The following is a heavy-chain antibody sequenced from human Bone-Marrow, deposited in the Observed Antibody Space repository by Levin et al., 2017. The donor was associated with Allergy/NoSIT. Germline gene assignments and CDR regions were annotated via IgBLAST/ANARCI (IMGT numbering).Heavy chain of an antibody. V-gene: IGHV3-23*01. J-gene: IGHJ6*02. CDR2: ISGSGGST. CDR3: ASADSSGYSQGYYYYGMDV. CDR1: GFTFSSYA. D-gene: IGHD3-22*01. Sequence: GESLKISCAASGFTFSSYAMSWVRQAPGKGLEWVSAISGSGGSTYYADSVKGRFTISRDNSKNTLYLQMNSLRAEDTAVYYCASADSSGYSQGYYYYGMDVWGQGTTVTVSS.